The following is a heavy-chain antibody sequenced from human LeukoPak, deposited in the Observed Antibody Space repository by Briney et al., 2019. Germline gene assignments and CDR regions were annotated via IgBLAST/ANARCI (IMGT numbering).Heavy chain of an antibody. V-gene: IGHV4-4*09. CDR2: IYTSGST. CDR1: DGSISSYY. J-gene: IGHJ4*02. CDR3: ARGGLGWFGAYFDY. D-gene: IGHD3-10*01. Sequence: SETLSLTCSVSDGSISSYYWSWIRQPPGKGLEWIGYIYTSGSTNYNPSLKSRVTISVDTSKNQFSLKLSPVTAADTAVYYCARGGLGWFGAYFDYWGQGTLVTVSS.